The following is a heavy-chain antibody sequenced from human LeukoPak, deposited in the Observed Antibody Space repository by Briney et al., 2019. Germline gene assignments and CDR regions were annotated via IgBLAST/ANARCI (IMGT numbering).Heavy chain of an antibody. V-gene: IGHV1-18*01. J-gene: IGHJ4*02. Sequence: APVKVSCKASGYTFTSYGISWVRQAPGQGLEWMGWISAYNGNTNYAQKLQGRVTMTTDTSTSTAYMELRSLRSDDTAVCYCARISYYYDSSGYYYKYFDYWGQGTLVTVSS. CDR1: GYTFTSYG. D-gene: IGHD3-22*01. CDR2: ISAYNGNT. CDR3: ARISYYYDSSGYYYKYFDY.